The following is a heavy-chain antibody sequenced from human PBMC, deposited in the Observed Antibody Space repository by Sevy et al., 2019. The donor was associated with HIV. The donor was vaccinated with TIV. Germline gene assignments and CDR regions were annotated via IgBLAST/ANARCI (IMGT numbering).Heavy chain of an antibody. CDR2: IHSDDTT. D-gene: IGHD5-18*01. CDR3: ARGKSGYGYALNY. CDR1: GFTFSDHY. J-gene: IGHJ4*02. Sequence: GGSLRLSCAASGFTFSDHYMTWVRQAPGKGLEGVSVIHSDDTTYHADSVKDRFTISRDNFKNTLYLHMSSLRAEDTAVYYCARGKSGYGYALNYWGQGTLVTVSS. V-gene: IGHV3-66*01.